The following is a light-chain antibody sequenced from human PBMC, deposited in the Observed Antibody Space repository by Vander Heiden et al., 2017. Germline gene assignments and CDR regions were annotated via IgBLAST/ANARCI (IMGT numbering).Light chain of an antibody. CDR2: AAS. CDR3: QQSDSTPIT. Sequence: DIQMPPSPSSLSASVGDRVTITCRASQTISSYLNWYQQKPGKAPKLLIYAASSLQSGVPSRFSGSGSGTDFTLTISSLQPEDFATYYCQQSDSTPITFGGGTKVEIK. J-gene: IGKJ4*01. CDR1: QTISSY. V-gene: IGKV1-39*01.